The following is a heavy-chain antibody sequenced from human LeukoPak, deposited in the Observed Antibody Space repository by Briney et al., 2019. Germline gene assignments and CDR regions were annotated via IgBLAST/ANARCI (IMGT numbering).Heavy chain of an antibody. CDR3: ARNLWFGESSDSFDM. D-gene: IGHD3-10*01. Sequence: ASVKVSCKASGYSFTGHYMHWVRQAPGQGLEWMGWINPKSGDTNYAQKFQGRVTMTRDTSISTAYMDMSSLRSDDTAVYYCARNLWFGESSDSFDMWGQGTMVTVSS. CDR1: GYSFTGHY. V-gene: IGHV1-2*02. J-gene: IGHJ3*02. CDR2: INPKSGDT.